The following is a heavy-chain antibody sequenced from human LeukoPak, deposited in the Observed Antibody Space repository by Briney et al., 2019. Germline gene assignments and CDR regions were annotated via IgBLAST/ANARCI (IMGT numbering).Heavy chain of an antibody. Sequence: GGSLRLSCAASGFTFSAYGMHWVRQAPGKGLEWVAIIWYDGTNKYYTDSVKGRFTIPRDNSKNTLYLQMNSLRAEDTAVYYCAKKAGNDYGDQNWFDPWGQGTLVTVSS. CDR3: AKKAGNDYGDQNWFDP. J-gene: IGHJ5*02. CDR1: GFTFSAYG. D-gene: IGHD4-17*01. V-gene: IGHV3-33*06. CDR2: IWYDGTNK.